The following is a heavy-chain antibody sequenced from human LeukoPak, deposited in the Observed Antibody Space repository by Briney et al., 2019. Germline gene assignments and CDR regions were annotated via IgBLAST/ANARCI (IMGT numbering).Heavy chain of an antibody. CDR3: ARRPPRIAAAGNWFDP. V-gene: IGHV4-34*01. CDR2: INHSGST. CDR1: GGSFSAYY. J-gene: IGHJ5*02. D-gene: IGHD6-13*01. Sequence: SGTLSLTCDVYGGSFSAYYWSWIRQPPGKGLEWIGEINHSGSTYYNPSLKSRVTISVDTSKNQFSLKLSSVTAADTAVYYCARRPPRIAAAGNWFDPWGQGTLVTVSS.